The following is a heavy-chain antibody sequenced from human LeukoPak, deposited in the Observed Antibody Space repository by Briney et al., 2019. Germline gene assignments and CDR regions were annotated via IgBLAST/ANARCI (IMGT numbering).Heavy chain of an antibody. CDR2: IYYSGST. V-gene: IGHV4-59*01. D-gene: IGHD6-13*01. CDR3: ATTESLDDGAAAGTFDY. Sequence: SETLSLTCVVSGDSISNYFWTWIRQSPGKGLEWIGYIYYSGSTNYNPSLKSRVTISVDTSKNQFSLKLSSVTAADTAVYYCATTESLDDGAAAGTFDYWGQGTLVTVSS. J-gene: IGHJ4*02. CDR1: GDSISNYF.